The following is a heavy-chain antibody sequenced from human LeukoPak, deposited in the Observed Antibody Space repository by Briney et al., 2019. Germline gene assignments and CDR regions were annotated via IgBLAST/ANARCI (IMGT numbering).Heavy chain of an antibody. CDR1: GFTFSSYS. V-gene: IGHV3-48*01. CDR2: ISSSSGTI. J-gene: IGHJ4*02. Sequence: PGGSLRLSCAASGFTFSSYSMNWVRQAPGKGLEWISYISSSSGTIYYADSVKGRFTISRDNAKNSPYLQMSSLRAEDTAVYYCARRGEETPPYYSDYWGQGTLVTVSS. CDR3: ARRGEETPPYYSDY.